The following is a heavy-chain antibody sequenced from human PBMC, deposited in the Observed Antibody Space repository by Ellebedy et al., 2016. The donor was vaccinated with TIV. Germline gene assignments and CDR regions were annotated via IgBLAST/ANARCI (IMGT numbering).Heavy chain of an antibody. D-gene: IGHD3-22*01. CDR3: ARDGSYYDSSGYLDY. J-gene: IGHJ4*02. Sequence: GGSLRLSXATSGFTFSSYGMHWVRQAPGKGLEWVAVIWYDGSNKYYADSVKGRFTISRDNSKNTLYLQMNSLRAEDTAVYYCARDGSYYDSSGYLDYWGQGTLVTVSS. V-gene: IGHV3-33*01. CDR2: IWYDGSNK. CDR1: GFTFSSYG.